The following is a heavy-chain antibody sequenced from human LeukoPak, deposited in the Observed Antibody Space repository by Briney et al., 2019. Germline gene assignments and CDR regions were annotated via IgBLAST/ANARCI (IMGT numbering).Heavy chain of an antibody. CDR3: AKNGPGLDYFDY. D-gene: IGHD3-10*01. J-gene: IGHJ4*02. Sequence: GGSLRLSCAASGFTFSSYWMHWVRQAQGKGLVWVSRINSDGSDATYADSVKGRFTISRDNAKNTLYLQMNSLRAEDTAVYYCAKNGPGLDYFDYWGQGTLVTVSS. V-gene: IGHV3-74*01. CDR1: GFTFSSYW. CDR2: INSDGSDA.